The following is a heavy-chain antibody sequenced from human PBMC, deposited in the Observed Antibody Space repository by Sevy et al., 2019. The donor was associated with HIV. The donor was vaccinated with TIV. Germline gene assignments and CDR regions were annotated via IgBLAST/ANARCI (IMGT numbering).Heavy chain of an antibody. CDR3: ANNYLDNSLGY. D-gene: IGHD1-20*01. J-gene: IGHJ4*02. Sequence: GGSLRLSCEASGLTLSNYGMHWVRQAPGKGLEWVAFIRPDEIRHYAAFVMGRFTISRDNSRNTLYLQMNSLRTEDTAVYYCANNYLDNSLGYWGQGSLVTVSS. CDR1: GLTLSNYG. CDR2: IRPDEIR. V-gene: IGHV3-30*02.